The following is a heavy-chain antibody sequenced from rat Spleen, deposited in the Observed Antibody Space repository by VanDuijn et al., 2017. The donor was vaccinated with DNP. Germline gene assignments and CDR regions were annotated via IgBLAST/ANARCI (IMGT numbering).Heavy chain of an antibody. CDR2: IQSGGST. CDR1: GFSLTSYH. V-gene: IGHV2S1*01. Sequence: QVQLKESGPCLVQPSQTLSLTCTVSGFSLTSYHVHWVRQPPRKVLEWTGRIQSGGSTDYNSALKSRLSISRDTSKSQVFLKMNSLQTEDTAIYYCTRDDGSPFAYWGQGTLVTVSS. J-gene: IGHJ3*01. D-gene: IGHD1-12*02. CDR3: TRDDGSPFAY.